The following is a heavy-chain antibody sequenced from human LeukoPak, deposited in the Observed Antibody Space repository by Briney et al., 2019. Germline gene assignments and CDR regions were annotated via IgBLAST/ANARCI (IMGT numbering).Heavy chain of an antibody. Sequence: GASVEVSCKASGYTFTGCYMHWVRQAPGQGLEWMGWINPNSGGTNYAQKFQGRVTMTRDTSISTAYMELSRLRSDDTAVYYCARLTTVTLNFDYWGQGTLVTVSS. D-gene: IGHD4-17*01. CDR3: ARLTTVTLNFDY. CDR2: INPNSGGT. J-gene: IGHJ4*02. CDR1: GYTFTGCY. V-gene: IGHV1-2*02.